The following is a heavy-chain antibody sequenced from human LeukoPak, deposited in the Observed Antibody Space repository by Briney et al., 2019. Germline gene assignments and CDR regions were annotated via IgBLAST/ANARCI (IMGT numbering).Heavy chain of an antibody. J-gene: IGHJ3*02. D-gene: IGHD6-13*01. Sequence: ASVKVSCKASGYTFTSYYMHWVRQAPGQGLEWMGIINPSGGSTSYAQKFQGRVAMTRDTSTSTVYMELSSLRSEDTAVYYCARDSSRDAFDIWGQGTMVTVSS. CDR2: INPSGGST. CDR3: ARDSSRDAFDI. CDR1: GYTFTSYY. V-gene: IGHV1-46*01.